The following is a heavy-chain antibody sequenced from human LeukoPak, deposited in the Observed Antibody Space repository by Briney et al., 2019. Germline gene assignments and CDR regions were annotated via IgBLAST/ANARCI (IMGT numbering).Heavy chain of an antibody. Sequence: GGSLRLSCAASGFTFSSYAMSWVRQAPGKGLEWVSAISGSGGSTYYADSVKGRFTISRDNSKNTLYLQMNSLRAEDTAVYYCAKTHIVVVPAAHHPYFDYWGQGTLVTVSS. CDR1: GFTFSSYA. D-gene: IGHD2-2*01. J-gene: IGHJ4*02. V-gene: IGHV3-23*01. CDR3: AKTHIVVVPAAHHPYFDY. CDR2: ISGSGGST.